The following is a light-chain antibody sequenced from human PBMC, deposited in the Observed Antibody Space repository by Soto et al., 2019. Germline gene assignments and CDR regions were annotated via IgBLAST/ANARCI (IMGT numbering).Light chain of an antibody. CDR3: QQYGSSRRT. V-gene: IGKV3-20*01. CDR2: GAS. J-gene: IGKJ1*01. CDR1: RMVSSSY. Sequence: EVVVTISPGTVSLSPGERATLSCRGSRMVSSSYLAWYQQKPGQAPRLLIYGASSRATGIPDRFSGSGSGTDFTLTISRLEPEDFAVYYCQQYGSSRRTFGQGTKVDIK.